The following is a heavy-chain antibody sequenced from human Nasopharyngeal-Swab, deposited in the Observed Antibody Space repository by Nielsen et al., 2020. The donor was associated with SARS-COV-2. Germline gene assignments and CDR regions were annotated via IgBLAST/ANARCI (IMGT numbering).Heavy chain of an antibody. Sequence: GESLKISCAASGFTFSSYAMSWVRQAPGKGLEWVSAISGSGGSTYYADSVKGRFTISRDNSKNTLYLQMNSLRADDTAVYYCASRSLLSRGAFDYWGQGTLVIVSS. D-gene: IGHD2-21*01. CDR1: GFTFSSYA. CDR3: ASRSLLSRGAFDY. CDR2: ISGSGGST. J-gene: IGHJ4*02. V-gene: IGHV3-23*01.